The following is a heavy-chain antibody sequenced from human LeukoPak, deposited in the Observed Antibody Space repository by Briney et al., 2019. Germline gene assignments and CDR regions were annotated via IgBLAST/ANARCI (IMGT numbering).Heavy chain of an antibody. V-gene: IGHV4-30-4*01. J-gene: IGHJ4*02. D-gene: IGHD2-2*02. Sequence: SETLSLTCTVSGGSISSGDYYWSWIRQPPGKGLEWIGYIYYSGSTYYNPSLKSRVTISVDTSKNQFSLKLSSVTAADTAVYYCARDHRGGPDGPYIVVVPAAIPLWGQGTLVTVSS. CDR3: ARDHRGGPDGPYIVVVPAAIPL. CDR1: GGSISSGDYY. CDR2: IYYSGST.